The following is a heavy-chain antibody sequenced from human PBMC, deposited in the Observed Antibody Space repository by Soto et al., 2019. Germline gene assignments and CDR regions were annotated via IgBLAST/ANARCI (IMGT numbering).Heavy chain of an antibody. Sequence: EVQLLESGGGLVQPGGSLRLSCAASGFTFSSYAMSWVRQAPGKGLEWVSAISGSGGSTYYADSVKGRFTISRDNSKNTLYLQMHRLRAEDTAVYYCAKDLAVVTSVLAFDIWGQGTMVTVSS. J-gene: IGHJ3*02. CDR2: ISGSGGST. D-gene: IGHD2-15*01. CDR1: GFTFSSYA. V-gene: IGHV3-23*01. CDR3: AKDLAVVTSVLAFDI.